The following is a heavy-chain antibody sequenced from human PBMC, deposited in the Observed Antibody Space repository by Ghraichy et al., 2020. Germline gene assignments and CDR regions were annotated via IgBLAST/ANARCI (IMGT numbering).Heavy chain of an antibody. CDR1: GFTFSSYW. Sequence: GESLNISCAASGFTFSSYWMHWVRQAPGKGLVWVSRISGDGSSTNYADSVKGRFTISRDNAKNTLYLQMNSLRAEDTAMYYCARSSHGAPYYYYGMDVRGQGTTVSVSS. D-gene: IGHD3-16*01. J-gene: IGHJ6*02. V-gene: IGHV3-74*01. CDR2: ISGDGSST. CDR3: ARSSHGAPYYYYGMDV.